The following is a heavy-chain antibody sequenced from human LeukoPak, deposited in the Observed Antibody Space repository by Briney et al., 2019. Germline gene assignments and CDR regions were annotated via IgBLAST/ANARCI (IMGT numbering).Heavy chain of an antibody. Sequence: GGSLRLTCAASGFSFNNYAMSWVRQAPGKGLEWVSGISGSGDSTDYVDSGKGRFTISRDNSKNTLYLQMNSLRAEDTAVYCCAKTPHPTRSTCFDYWGQGTLVTVSS. CDR2: ISGSGDST. V-gene: IGHV3-23*01. CDR1: GFSFNNYA. CDR3: AKTPHPTRSTCFDY. D-gene: IGHD5/OR15-5a*01. J-gene: IGHJ4*02.